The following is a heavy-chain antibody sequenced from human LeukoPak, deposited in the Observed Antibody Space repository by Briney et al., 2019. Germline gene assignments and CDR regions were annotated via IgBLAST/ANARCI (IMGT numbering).Heavy chain of an antibody. CDR3: AGIQFWSRRAFDI. J-gene: IGHJ3*02. V-gene: IGHV3-53*01. Sequence: GGSLRLSCEASGVTVSSSFMSWVRQAPGKGLEWVSIIYGGGSTYYPDSVKGRFTISRDNSKNTLYLQLDSLRADDTAVYYCAGIQFWSRRAFDIWGQGTTVTVSS. D-gene: IGHD5-18*01. CDR1: GVTVSSSF. CDR2: IYGGGST.